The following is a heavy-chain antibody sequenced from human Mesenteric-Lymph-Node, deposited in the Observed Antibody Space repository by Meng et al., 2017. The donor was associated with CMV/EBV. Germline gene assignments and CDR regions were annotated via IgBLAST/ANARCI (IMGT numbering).Heavy chain of an antibody. Sequence: SQTLSLTCAVYGGSFSGYYWSWIRQPPGKGLEWIGEINHSGSTNYNPSLKSRVTISVDTSKNQISLKLSSVTAADTAMYYCARVKYLGPGTHFDNWGQGTLVTVSS. CDR3: ARVKYLGPGTHFDN. CDR2: INHSGST. V-gene: IGHV4-34*01. J-gene: IGHJ4*02. CDR1: GGSFSGYY. D-gene: IGHD3-10*01.